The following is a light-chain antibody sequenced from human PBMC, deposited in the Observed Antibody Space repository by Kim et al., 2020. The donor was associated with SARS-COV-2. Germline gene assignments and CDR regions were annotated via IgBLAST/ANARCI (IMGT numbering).Light chain of an antibody. CDR2: LGS. J-gene: IGKJ2*01. CDR1: QSLLHSNGYNY. Sequence: DIMMTQSPLSLPVTPGEPASISCRSSQSLLHSNGYNYLDWYLQKPGQSPQLLIYLGSNRASGVPDRFSGSGSGTDFTLKISRVEAEDVGVYYCMQALQTPPYTFGQGTKLEI. CDR3: MQALQTPPYT. V-gene: IGKV2-28*01.